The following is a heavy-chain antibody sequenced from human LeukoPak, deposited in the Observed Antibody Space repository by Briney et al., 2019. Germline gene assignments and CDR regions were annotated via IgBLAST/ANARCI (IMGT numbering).Heavy chain of an antibody. Sequence: SETLSLTCTVSGSSISSYYWSWIRQPPGKGLEWIGYIYYSGSTNYNPSLKSRVTISVDTSKNQFSLKLSSVTAADTAVYYCARDLICSSTSCYARWFDPWGQGTLVTVSS. D-gene: IGHD2-2*01. V-gene: IGHV4-59*01. CDR3: ARDLICSSTSCYARWFDP. CDR1: GSSISSYY. CDR2: IYYSGST. J-gene: IGHJ5*02.